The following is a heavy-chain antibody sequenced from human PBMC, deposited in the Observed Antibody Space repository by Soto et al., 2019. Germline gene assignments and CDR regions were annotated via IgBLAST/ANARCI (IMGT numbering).Heavy chain of an antibody. Sequence: PSETLSLTCPVSGYSMRSGYYWGWIRQPPGEGLEWIGNVYHSGKTYYNPSLKSRVSVSLDTSKNQFSLNLTSVTAADTAMYYCARAAATHFDNGGQGLLVTVSS. CDR2: VYHSGKT. CDR1: GYSMRSGYY. V-gene: IGHV4-38-2*02. J-gene: IGHJ4*01. CDR3: ARAAATHFDN. D-gene: IGHD6-25*01.